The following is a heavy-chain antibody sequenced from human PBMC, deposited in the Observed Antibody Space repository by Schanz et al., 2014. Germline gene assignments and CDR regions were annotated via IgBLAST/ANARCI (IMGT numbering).Heavy chain of an antibody. CDR3: ARMYINLSQLSAFHYFDN. D-gene: IGHD1-1*01. J-gene: IGHJ4*02. CDR2: ISHSGDT. V-gene: IGHV4-34*01. CDR1: GGSFSGYY. Sequence: QVQLRQWGAGLLRPSETLSLTCAVYGGSFSGYYWTWIRQPPGKRLEWIGEISHSGDTNFNPSLKSRFTISVDTSKSQFSLRMNSLTAADTAIYYCARMYINLSQLSAFHYFDNWGPGTLVTVSS.